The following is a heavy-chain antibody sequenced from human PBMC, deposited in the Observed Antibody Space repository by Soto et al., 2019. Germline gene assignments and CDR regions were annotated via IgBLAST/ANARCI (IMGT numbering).Heavy chain of an antibody. V-gene: IGHV3-23*01. CDR3: LRVRDYGMDV. CDR2: ISGSGGNT. J-gene: IGHJ6*02. Sequence: PGGSLRLSCAASGFTFSSFAMSWVRQAPGKGLEWVSGISGSGGNTNFADSVKGRFTISRDKSKNTLHLQMNSLRTEDTAVYFFLRVRDYGMDVRGQGTTVTVSS. CDR1: GFTFSSFA.